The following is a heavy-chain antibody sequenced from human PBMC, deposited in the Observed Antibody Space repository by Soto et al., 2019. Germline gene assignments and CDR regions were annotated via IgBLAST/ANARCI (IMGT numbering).Heavy chain of an antibody. CDR2: ISAYNGNT. CDR1: GYTFTSYG. J-gene: IGHJ5*02. CDR3: ARSAVGIAAAGNHSYRYNCLGP. Sequence: ASVKVSCKASGYTFTSYGISWVRQAPGQGLEWMGWISAYNGNTNYAQKLQGRVTMTTDTSTSTAYMELRSLRSDDTAVYYCARSAVGIAAAGNHSYRYNCLGPWGKGARVTF. V-gene: IGHV1-18*04. D-gene: IGHD6-13*01.